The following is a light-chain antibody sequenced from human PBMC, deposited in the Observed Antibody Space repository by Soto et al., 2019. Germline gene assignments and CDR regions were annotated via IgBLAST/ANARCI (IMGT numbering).Light chain of an antibody. CDR1: SSDVGGYAY. V-gene: IGLV2-14*01. CDR2: DVS. CDR3: SASTTGTIFV. J-gene: IGLJ1*01. Sequence: HSVLTQPASVSGSPGQSITISCTGTSSDVGGYAYVSWYQQHPGKAPKLMICDVSNRPSGVSNRFSGSKSGDTASLTISGLQADVVADKYCSASTTGTIFVFGTG.